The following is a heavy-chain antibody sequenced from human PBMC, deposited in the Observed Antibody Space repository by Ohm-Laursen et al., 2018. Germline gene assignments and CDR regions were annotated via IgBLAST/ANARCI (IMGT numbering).Heavy chain of an antibody. CDR1: GYTFTSYD. Sequence: SVKVSCKASGYTFTSYDINWVRQATGQGLQWMGWMNPHSGNTGYVQKFQGRVTMTRNTSISTAYMELSSLRSEDTAVYYCARALYYYGSETPPADYWGQGTLVTVSS. CDR2: MNPHSGNT. J-gene: IGHJ4*02. D-gene: IGHD3-10*01. CDR3: ARALYYYGSETPPADY. V-gene: IGHV1-8*01.